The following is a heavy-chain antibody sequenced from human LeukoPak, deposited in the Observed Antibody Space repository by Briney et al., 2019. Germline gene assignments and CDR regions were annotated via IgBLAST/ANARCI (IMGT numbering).Heavy chain of an antibody. CDR3: AHYGDYRFLYYFDY. CDR2: IYWNDNK. D-gene: IGHD4-17*01. V-gene: IGHV2-5*01. J-gene: IGHJ4*02. CDR1: GFSLSTSGVG. Sequence: SGPTLVNPTQTLTLTCTFSGFSLSTSGVGVGWIRQPPGKALEWLALIYWNDNKLYNPSLKSRLTITKDTSNNQVVLTMTNMDPVDTATYYCAHYGDYRFLYYFDYWGQGTLVTVSP.